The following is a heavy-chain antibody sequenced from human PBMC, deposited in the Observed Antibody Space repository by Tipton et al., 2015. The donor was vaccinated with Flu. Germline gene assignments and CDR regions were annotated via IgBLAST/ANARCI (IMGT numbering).Heavy chain of an antibody. V-gene: IGHV4-39*07. CDR1: GGSISSSDYY. CDR2: ISYSGST. J-gene: IGHJ4*02. CDR3: ARVGDVYAYDY. Sequence: LRLSCTVSGGSISSSDYYWGWIRQPPGKGLEWIGSISYSGSTYYNPSLKSRVTISVDTSKNQFSLKLSSVTAADTAMYYCARVGDVYAYDYWGQGTLVTVSS. D-gene: IGHD5/OR15-5a*01.